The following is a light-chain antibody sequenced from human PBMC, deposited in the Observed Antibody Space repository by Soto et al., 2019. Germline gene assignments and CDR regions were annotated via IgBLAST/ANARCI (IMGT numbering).Light chain of an antibody. J-gene: IGKJ1*01. CDR1: PSVLYSPNNKNS. CDR2: KAS. V-gene: IGKV4-1*01. Sequence: DIVMTPSPDSLALSLGWSATFNCNSSPSVLYSPNNKNSLAWYHPKPGKAPKLLIYKASTLKSGVPSRFSGSGSGTEFTLTISSLQPDDFATYYCQQYNSYSWTFGQGTKVDIK. CDR3: QQYNSYSWT.